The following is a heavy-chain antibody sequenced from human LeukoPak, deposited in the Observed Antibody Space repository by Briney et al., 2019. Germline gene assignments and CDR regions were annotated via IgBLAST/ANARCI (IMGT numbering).Heavy chain of an antibody. CDR1: GGSMSDSC. V-gene: IGHV4-4*07. CDR3: VRDDKGYYASRWTAFDV. CDR2: VCDSGRT. D-gene: IGHD3-10*01. J-gene: IGHJ3*01. Sequence: SETLSLTCTVSGGSMSDSCWGWIRQSAGRGLEWIGRVCDSGRTFYSSALQSRVSMSADTSTNQFSLKLTSVTAADTAVYYCVRDDKGYYASRWTAFDVWGQGTRVTVSS.